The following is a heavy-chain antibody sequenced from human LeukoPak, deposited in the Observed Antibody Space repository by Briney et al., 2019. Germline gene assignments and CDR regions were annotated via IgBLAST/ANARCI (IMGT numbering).Heavy chain of an antibody. Sequence: GGSLRLSCEASGFTFGTYGMTWVRQAPGKGLEWVSGITGSSTWTYYADSVRGRFTISRDNSKNTLHLQMNNLTADDTAIYYCARELVSLGTGYFDLWGRGTLVTVSS. CDR2: ITGSSTWT. J-gene: IGHJ2*01. CDR1: GFTFGTYG. D-gene: IGHD7-27*01. V-gene: IGHV3-23*01. CDR3: ARELVSLGTGYFDL.